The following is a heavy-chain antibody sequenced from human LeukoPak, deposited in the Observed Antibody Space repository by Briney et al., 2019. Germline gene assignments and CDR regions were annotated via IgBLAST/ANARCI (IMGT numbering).Heavy chain of an antibody. CDR2: IYYSGST. D-gene: IGHD6-19*01. CDR1: GYSISSGYY. J-gene: IGHJ4*02. CDR3: ARVTASSGWYFDY. Sequence: PSETLSLTCAVSGYSISSGYYWGWIRQPPGKGLEWIGYIYYSGSTYYNPSLKSRVTISADTSKNQFSLKLTSVTAADTAVYYCARVTASSGWYFDYWGQGTLVTVSS. V-gene: IGHV4-38-2*01.